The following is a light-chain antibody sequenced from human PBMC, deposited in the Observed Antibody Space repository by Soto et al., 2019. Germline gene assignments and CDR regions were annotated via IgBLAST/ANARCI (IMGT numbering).Light chain of an antibody. V-gene: IGKV3-15*01. CDR2: AAS. Sequence: EIVLTQSPGTLSLSPGERATLSCRASQSVSSNLAWYQQKPGQAPRLLIYAASTRATGVPARFSGSGSGTEFTPTISSLQPDDFATYYCQQYSTYTPRTFGQGTKVDIK. J-gene: IGKJ1*01. CDR1: QSVSSN. CDR3: QQYSTYTPRT.